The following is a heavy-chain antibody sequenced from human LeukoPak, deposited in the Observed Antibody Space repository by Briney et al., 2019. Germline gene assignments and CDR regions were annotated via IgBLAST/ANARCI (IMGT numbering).Heavy chain of an antibody. CDR2: MNPNSGNT. Sequence: APVKVSCKASGYTFTSYDINWVRQATGQGLEWMGWMNPNSGNTGYAQKFQGRVTITRNTSISTAYMELSSLRSEDTAVYYCARSLSIAVAGTDAFDIWGQGTMATVSS. V-gene: IGHV1-8*03. CDR1: GYTFTSYD. J-gene: IGHJ3*02. D-gene: IGHD6-19*01. CDR3: ARSLSIAVAGTDAFDI.